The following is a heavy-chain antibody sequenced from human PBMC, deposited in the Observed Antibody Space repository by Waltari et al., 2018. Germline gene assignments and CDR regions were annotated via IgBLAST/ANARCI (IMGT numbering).Heavy chain of an antibody. CDR3: AREGDTAVDTNWFDS. CDR2: INPHSSVT. Sequence: QVQLVQSGAEVKKPGASVQVSCKSSGYTFIDYYIHWVRQAPGQGLEWMAWINPHSSVTNYVQKFQGWVTLTRDTSINTVYMELSSLKSDDTAVYYCAREGDTAVDTNWFDSWGQGTLVTVSS. V-gene: IGHV1-2*04. CDR1: GYTFIDYY. J-gene: IGHJ5*01. D-gene: IGHD5-18*01.